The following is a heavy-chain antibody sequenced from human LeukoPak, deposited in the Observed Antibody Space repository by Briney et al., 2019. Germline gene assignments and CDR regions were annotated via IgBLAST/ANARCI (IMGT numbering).Heavy chain of an antibody. V-gene: IGHV4-59*08. J-gene: IGHJ3*01. CDR2: IYYSGST. CDR1: GGSISSYY. Sequence: SETLSLSCTVSGGSISSYYGSWIRQPPGKGLEWIGYIYYSGSTNYNPSLKSRVTISVDTSKNQFSLKLSSVTAADTAVYYCARRYDSSGSDAFYVWGQRTMVTVSS. CDR3: ARRYDSSGSDAFYV. D-gene: IGHD3-22*01.